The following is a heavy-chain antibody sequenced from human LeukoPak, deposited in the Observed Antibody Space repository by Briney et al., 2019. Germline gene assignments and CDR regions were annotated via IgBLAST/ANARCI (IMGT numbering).Heavy chain of an antibody. CDR3: ARDPPDIVVVPAANYFHWFDP. CDR1: GFTFSSYA. J-gene: IGHJ5*02. V-gene: IGHV3-30-3*01. D-gene: IGHD2-2*01. Sequence: GRSLRLSCAASGFTFSSYAMHWVRQAPGKGLEWVAVISYDGSNKYYADSVTGRFTISRDNSKNTLYLQMNSLRAEDTAVYYCARDPPDIVVVPAANYFHWFDPWGQGTLVTVSS. CDR2: ISYDGSNK.